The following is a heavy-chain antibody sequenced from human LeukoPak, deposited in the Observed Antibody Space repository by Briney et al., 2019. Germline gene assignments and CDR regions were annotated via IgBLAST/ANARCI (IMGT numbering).Heavy chain of an antibody. D-gene: IGHD5-18*01. Sequence: GRSLRLSCTASGFTLSSHGMHWVRQAPGKGLEWVAVISYDGRNEYYADSMRGRFTVSRDNSKNTLYRQMNSVRAEDTAVYYCATDSPYSYADLWGRGTLVTVSS. CDR2: ISYDGRNE. J-gene: IGHJ2*01. V-gene: IGHV3-30*03. CDR1: GFTLSSHG. CDR3: ATDSPYSYADL.